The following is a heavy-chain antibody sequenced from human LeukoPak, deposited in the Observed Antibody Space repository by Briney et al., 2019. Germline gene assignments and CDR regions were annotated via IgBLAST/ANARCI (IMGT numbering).Heavy chain of an antibody. CDR1: GGTFSSYA. D-gene: IGHD6-19*01. CDR3: AKDNSGWYLDSDF. J-gene: IGHJ4*02. V-gene: IGHV1-69*01. Sequence: ASVKVSCKASGGTFSSYAISWVRQAPGQGLEWMGGIIPIFGTANYAQKFQGRVTITADESTSTAYMELSSLRSEDTAVYYCAKDNSGWYLDSDFWGQGTLVTVSS. CDR2: IIPIFGTA.